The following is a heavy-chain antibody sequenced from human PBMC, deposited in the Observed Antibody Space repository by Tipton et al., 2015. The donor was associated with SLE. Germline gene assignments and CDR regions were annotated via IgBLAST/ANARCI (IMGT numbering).Heavy chain of an antibody. CDR1: GGSFSDYY. Sequence: TLSLTCAVYGGSFSDYYWSWIRQTPGEGLEWIGEINHTGGTNYNPSLESRVTMSVDTSKNQFSLKLSSVTAADTAMYYCARKTAYCSGADCYIDAFDIWGQGTMVIVSS. CDR3: ARKTAYCSGADCYIDAFDI. CDR2: INHTGGT. V-gene: IGHV4-34*01. D-gene: IGHD2-15*01. J-gene: IGHJ3*02.